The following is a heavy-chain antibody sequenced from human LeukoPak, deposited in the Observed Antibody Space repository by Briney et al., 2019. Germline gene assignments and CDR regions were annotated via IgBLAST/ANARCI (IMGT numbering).Heavy chain of an antibody. Sequence: ASVKVSCKASGYTFTGYYMHWLRQAPGQGLDGMGWINPNSGGTNYAQKFQGRLTLTRQTSISTAYMELSRLISDDTAVYYCARGRGAYCGGDCYSLDAFDIWGQGTMVTVSS. CDR3: ARGRGAYCGGDCYSLDAFDI. CDR2: INPNSGGT. CDR1: GYTFTGYY. J-gene: IGHJ3*02. V-gene: IGHV1-2*02. D-gene: IGHD2-21*01.